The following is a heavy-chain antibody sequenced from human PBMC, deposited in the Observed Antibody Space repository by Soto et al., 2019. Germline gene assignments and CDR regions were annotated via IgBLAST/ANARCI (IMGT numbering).Heavy chain of an antibody. CDR3: ASNLLESLNYYGSGRGYYYYGMDV. CDR2: IYYSGST. Sequence: SETLSLTCTVSGGSISSGGYYWSWIRQHPGKGLEWIGYIYYSGSTYYNPSLKSRVAISVDTSKNQFSLKLSSVTAADTAVYYCASNLLESLNYYGSGRGYYYYGMDVWGQGTTVTVSS. J-gene: IGHJ6*02. CDR1: GGSISSGGYY. V-gene: IGHV4-31*03. D-gene: IGHD3-10*01.